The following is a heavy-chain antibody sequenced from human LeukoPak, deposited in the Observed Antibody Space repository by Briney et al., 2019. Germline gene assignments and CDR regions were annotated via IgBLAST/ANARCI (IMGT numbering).Heavy chain of an antibody. Sequence: GGSLRLSCAASGFTFDDYAMHWVRQAPGKGLEWVSGISWNSGSIGYADSVKGRFTISRDNAKNSLYLQMNSLRAEDTAVYYCAREIYYGSGSYYNVEAFDIWGQGTMVTVSS. D-gene: IGHD3-10*01. V-gene: IGHV3-9*01. CDR2: ISWNSGSI. CDR3: AREIYYGSGSYYNVEAFDI. CDR1: GFTFDDYA. J-gene: IGHJ3*02.